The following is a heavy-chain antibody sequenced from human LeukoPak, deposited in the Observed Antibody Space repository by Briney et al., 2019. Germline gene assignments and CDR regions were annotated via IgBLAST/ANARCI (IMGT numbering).Heavy chain of an antibody. Sequence: GGSLRLSCAASGFTFSSYAMSWVRQAPGKGLEWVANIERDGSKKTYVDSVKGRFTISRDNAKNSLYLQMSSLRAEDTAVYYCATAPAAADSFWGQGTLVAVSA. CDR1: GFTFSSYA. CDR3: ATAPAAADSF. J-gene: IGHJ4*02. V-gene: IGHV3-7*01. D-gene: IGHD6-13*01. CDR2: IERDGSKK.